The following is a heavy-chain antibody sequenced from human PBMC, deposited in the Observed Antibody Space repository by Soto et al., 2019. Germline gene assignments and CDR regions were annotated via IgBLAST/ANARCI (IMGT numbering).Heavy chain of an antibody. D-gene: IGHD4-17*01. Sequence: SETLSLTCTVSGGSVTYSSYYWGWICQSPGKGLEWIGSVYYRGRSYSKSSVKSRVTISVDTSKNRFSLSLNSVTASDTAVYFCVSQRTTVPTQAYFDYWGPGALVTVSS. CDR2: VYYRGRS. CDR3: VSQRTTVPTQAYFDY. CDR1: GGSVTYSSYY. V-gene: IGHV4-39*01. J-gene: IGHJ4*02.